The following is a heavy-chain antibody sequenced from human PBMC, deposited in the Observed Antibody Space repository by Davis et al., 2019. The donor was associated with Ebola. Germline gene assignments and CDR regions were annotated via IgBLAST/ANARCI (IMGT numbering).Heavy chain of an antibody. J-gene: IGHJ4*02. Sequence: SLKISCVAPGFTFDDHGMHWVRQVPGKGLEWVSGISWSSGSRDYADSVKGRFTISRDNAKKSLYLQMNSLRTDDTALYYCVRDVRPAATDYFDYWGQGVLVTVSS. V-gene: IGHV3-9*01. D-gene: IGHD2-2*01. CDR1: GFTFDDHG. CDR2: ISWSSGSR. CDR3: VRDVRPAATDYFDY.